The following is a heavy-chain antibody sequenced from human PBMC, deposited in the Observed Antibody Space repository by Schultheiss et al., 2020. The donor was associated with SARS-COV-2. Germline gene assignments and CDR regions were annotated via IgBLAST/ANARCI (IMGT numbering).Heavy chain of an antibody. CDR1: GGTFSSYA. D-gene: IGHD6-13*01. J-gene: IGHJ4*02. Sequence: SVKVSCKASGGTFSSYAISWVRQAPGQGLEWMGGIIPIFGIANYAQKFQGRVTITADKSTSTAYMELSSLRSEDTAVYYCARGSSSSLAPGMEYWGQGTLVTVSS. CDR2: IIPIFGIA. CDR3: ARGSSSSLAPGMEY. V-gene: IGHV1-69*10.